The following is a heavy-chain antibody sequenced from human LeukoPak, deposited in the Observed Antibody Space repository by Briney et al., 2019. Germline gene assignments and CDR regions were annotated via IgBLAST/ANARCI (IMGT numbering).Heavy chain of an antibody. Sequence: SETLSLTCTVSGGSISRFFWSWIRQPPGKGLEWIGSMHYSRDTKYNPSLKSRVSLSVDTSKQQFSLRLSSVTAADTAVYYCASDLELERNRWNYFESWGQGTLVTVSS. J-gene: IGHJ4*02. CDR3: ASDLELERNRWNYFES. CDR1: GGSISRFF. CDR2: MHYSRDT. D-gene: IGHD1-1*01. V-gene: IGHV4-59*01.